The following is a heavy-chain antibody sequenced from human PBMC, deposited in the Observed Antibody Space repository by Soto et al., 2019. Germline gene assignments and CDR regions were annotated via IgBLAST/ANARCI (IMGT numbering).Heavy chain of an antibody. D-gene: IGHD3-22*01. CDR1: GDSVNSATYY. V-gene: IGHV4-61*01. CDR2: IYYSGTT. Sequence: SETLSLTCTVSGDSVNSATYYWSWIRQPPGKGLEWIGYIYYSGTTKYNPSLKSRVTISVDTSKNQFSLNLSSVTAADTAIYYCARAKTTKTVPEHFWGQGTVVTDS. J-gene: IGHJ4*02. CDR3: ARAKTTKTVPEHF.